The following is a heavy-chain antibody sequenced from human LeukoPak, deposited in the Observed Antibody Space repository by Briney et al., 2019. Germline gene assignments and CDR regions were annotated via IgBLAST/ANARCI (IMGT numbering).Heavy chain of an antibody. D-gene: IGHD3-10*01. Sequence: ASVTVSCTASGGTFSSYAISWVRQAPGQGLEWMGGIIPIFGTANYAQKFQGRVTITADESTSTAYMELSSLRSEDTAVYYCARKIRFGEFSDAFDIWGQGTMVTVSS. V-gene: IGHV1-69*13. CDR1: GGTFSSYA. J-gene: IGHJ3*02. CDR2: IIPIFGTA. CDR3: ARKIRFGEFSDAFDI.